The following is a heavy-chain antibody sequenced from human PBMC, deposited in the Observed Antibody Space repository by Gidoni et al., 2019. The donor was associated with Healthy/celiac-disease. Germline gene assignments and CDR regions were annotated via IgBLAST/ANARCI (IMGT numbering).Heavy chain of an antibody. J-gene: IGHJ5*02. CDR1: GGSISRGGYY. Sequence: QVQLQESGPGLVKPSQTLSLTCTVSGGSISRGGYYWSWIRQHPGKGLEWIGYIYYSGSTYYNPSLKSRVTISVDTSKNQFSLKLSSVTAADTAVYYCARESIAARHNWFDPWGQGTLVTVSS. CDR2: IYYSGST. D-gene: IGHD6-6*01. V-gene: IGHV4-31*03. CDR3: ARESIAARHNWFDP.